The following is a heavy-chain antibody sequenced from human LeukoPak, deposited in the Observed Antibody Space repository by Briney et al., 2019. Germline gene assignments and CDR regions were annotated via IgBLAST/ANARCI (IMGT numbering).Heavy chain of an antibody. Sequence: GGSLRLSCAASGFTFSDYYMSWIRQAPGKGLEWVSYISSSGSTIYYADSVKGRYTISRDNARNSLYLQMNSLRAEDTAVYYCAREPEEEWLLLDYWGQGTLVTVSS. CDR2: ISSSGSTI. CDR1: GFTFSDYY. V-gene: IGHV3-11*04. CDR3: AREPEEEWLLLDY. J-gene: IGHJ4*02. D-gene: IGHD3-3*01.